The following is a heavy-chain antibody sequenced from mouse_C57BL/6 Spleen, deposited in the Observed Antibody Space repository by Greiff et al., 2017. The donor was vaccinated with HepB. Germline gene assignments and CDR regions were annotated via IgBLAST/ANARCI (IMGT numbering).Heavy chain of an antibody. CDR3: ARRQLRLGLLAY. CDR2: ISGGGGNT. Sequence: EVMLVESGGGLVKPGGSLKLSCAASGFTFSSYTMSWVRQTPEKRLEWVATISGGGGNTYYPDSVKGRFPISRDNAKNTLYLQMSSLRSEDTALYYCARRQLRLGLLAYWGQGTLVTVSA. D-gene: IGHD3-2*02. J-gene: IGHJ3*01. V-gene: IGHV5-9*01. CDR1: GFTFSSYT.